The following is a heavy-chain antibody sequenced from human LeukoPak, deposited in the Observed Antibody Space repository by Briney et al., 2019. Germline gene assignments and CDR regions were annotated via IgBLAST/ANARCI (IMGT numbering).Heavy chain of an antibody. CDR2: MNPNSGET. J-gene: IGHJ3*02. Sequence: ASVKVSCKASGYTFTTYDINWVRQATGQGLEYMGWMNPNSGETGYAQRFEGRVTMTRDTFISTAYMELSSLTSEDTAVYYCAKTMTFNYDSTGVRVFDIWGQGTTVTVSS. CDR1: GYTFTTYD. V-gene: IGHV1-8*01. D-gene: IGHD3-9*01. CDR3: AKTMTFNYDSTGVRVFDI.